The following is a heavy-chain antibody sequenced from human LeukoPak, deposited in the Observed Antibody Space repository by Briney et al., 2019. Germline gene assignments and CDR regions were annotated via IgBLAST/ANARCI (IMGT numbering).Heavy chain of an antibody. Sequence: SETLSLTCTVSGGSISSYYWSWIRQPAGKGLEWIGRINTSGSTNYNPSLKSRVTMSVDTSKNHFSLKLSSVTAADTAVYYCARDGWAVNYYDSSGNIWFDTWGQGTLVTVSS. CDR1: GGSISSYY. CDR3: ARDGWAVNYYDSSGNIWFDT. CDR2: INTSGST. J-gene: IGHJ5*02. D-gene: IGHD3-22*01. V-gene: IGHV4-4*07.